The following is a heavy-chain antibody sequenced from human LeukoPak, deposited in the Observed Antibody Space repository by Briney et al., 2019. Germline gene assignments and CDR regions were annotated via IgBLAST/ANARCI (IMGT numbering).Heavy chain of an antibody. D-gene: IGHD4-11*01. CDR3: ARGSNYDYFNY. CDR1: GGSIGSYY. Sequence: SETLSLTCTVSGGSIGSYYWSWIRQPPGKGLEWIGYIYYSGSTNYNPSLKSRVTISVDTSKNQFSLKLSSVTAADTAVYYCARGSNYDYFNYWGQGTLVTVSS. V-gene: IGHV4-59*01. J-gene: IGHJ4*02. CDR2: IYYSGST.